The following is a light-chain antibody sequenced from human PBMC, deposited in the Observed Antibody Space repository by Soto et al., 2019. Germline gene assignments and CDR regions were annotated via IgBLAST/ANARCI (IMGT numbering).Light chain of an antibody. J-gene: IGLJ2*01. CDR2: YDS. V-gene: IGLV3-21*04. CDR3: QVWDSSSDHSGVV. CDR1: NIGSKS. Sequence: SSELTQPPSVSVAPGKTARITCGGNNIGSKSVHWYQQKPGQAPVVVIYYDSDRPSGIPERFSGSNSGNTATLTISRVEAGDEADYYCQVWDSSSDHSGVVFGGGTKLTVL.